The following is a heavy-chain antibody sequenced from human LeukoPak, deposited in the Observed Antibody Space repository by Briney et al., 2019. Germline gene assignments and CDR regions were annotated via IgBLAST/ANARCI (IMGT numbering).Heavy chain of an antibody. CDR3: AKDRFSGSRHSYGMDV. V-gene: IGHV3-23*01. Sequence: GGSLRLSCAASGFTFSSYDMGWVRQAPGEGLEWVSSISGSGSSTYYADSVKGRFTISRDNPKNAQYLQMSSLRAEDTAVYYCAKDRFSGSRHSYGMDVWGQGTTVTVSS. D-gene: IGHD1-26*01. CDR1: GFTFSSYD. J-gene: IGHJ6*02. CDR2: ISGSGSST.